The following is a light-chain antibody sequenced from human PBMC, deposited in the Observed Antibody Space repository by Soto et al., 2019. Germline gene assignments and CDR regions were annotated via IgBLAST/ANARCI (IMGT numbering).Light chain of an antibody. V-gene: IGKV1-39*01. CDR1: QSISSY. CDR3: QQSYSTLYT. J-gene: IGKJ2*01. Sequence: DIQMTQSPSSLSASVGDRVTITCRASQSISSYLNWYQQKPGKAPKLLIYAASSLQSEVPSRFSGSGSGRDFALTISSLQPEDFATYYCQQSYSTLYTFGQGTKLEIK. CDR2: AAS.